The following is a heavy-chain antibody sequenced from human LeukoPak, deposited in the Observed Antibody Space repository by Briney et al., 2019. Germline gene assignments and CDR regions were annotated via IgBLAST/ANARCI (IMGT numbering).Heavy chain of an antibody. J-gene: IGHJ5*02. CDR3: ARDRGFCSGGSCYRWFDP. CDR2: IYYSGST. Sequence: SETLSLTCSVSSVSISSYSWGWIRQPAGKGLEWIGYIYYSGSTNYNPSLKSRVTISVDTSKKQFSLKLSSVTAADTAVYYCARDRGFCSGGSCYRWFDPWGQGTLVTVSS. D-gene: IGHD2-15*01. V-gene: IGHV4-59*01. CDR1: SVSISSYS.